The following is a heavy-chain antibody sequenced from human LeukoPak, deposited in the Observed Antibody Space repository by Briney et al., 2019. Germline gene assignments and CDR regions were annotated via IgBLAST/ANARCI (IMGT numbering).Heavy chain of an antibody. CDR1: GFTFSGSA. CDR2: IRSKGNSYAT. V-gene: IGHV3-73*01. J-gene: IGHJ4*02. D-gene: IGHD4-23*01. CDR3: MTTVVIPFDY. Sequence: GGSLRLSCAASGFTFSGSAMHWVRQASGKGLEWVGRIRSKGNSYATAYAASVKGRFTSSRDDSKNTAYLQMNSLKTEDTAVYYCMTTVVIPFDYWGQGTLVTVSS.